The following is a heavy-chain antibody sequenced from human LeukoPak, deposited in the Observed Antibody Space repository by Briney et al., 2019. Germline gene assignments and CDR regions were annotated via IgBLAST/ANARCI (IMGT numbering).Heavy chain of an antibody. J-gene: IGHJ4*02. D-gene: IGHD1-26*01. Sequence: GGSLRLSCTASGFTFSSYGMHWVRQAPGKGLEWVAVISYDGSNKYYADSVKGRFTISRDNSKNTLYLQMNSLRAEDTAVYYCAKEGSGSYDYWGQGTLVTVSS. V-gene: IGHV3-30*18. CDR3: AKEGSGSYDY. CDR2: ISYDGSNK. CDR1: GFTFSSYG.